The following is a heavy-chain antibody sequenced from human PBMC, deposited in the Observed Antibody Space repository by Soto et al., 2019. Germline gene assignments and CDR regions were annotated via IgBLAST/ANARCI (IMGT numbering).Heavy chain of an antibody. CDR2: LYWDDDK. CDR3: PDNSHSAVAGTFYFDY. Sequence: HIILKESGPTLVKPTQTLTLTCTSSGFSLTTPGVSVGWIRQCPGKALEWVGLLYWDDDKRYSPALTTRRPFSKHAAKTHCVLTLTNVDPSDTATYYWPDNSHSAVAGTFYFDYWGQGTLVTVSS. J-gene: IGHJ4*02. V-gene: IGHV2-5*02. D-gene: IGHD6-19*01. CDR1: GFSLTTPGVS.